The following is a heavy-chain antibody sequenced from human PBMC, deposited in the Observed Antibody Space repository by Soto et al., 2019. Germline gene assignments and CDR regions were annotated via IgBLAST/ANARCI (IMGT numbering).Heavy chain of an antibody. CDR2: IKSITDGGTT. J-gene: IGHJ6*02. CDR3: TTDSADIVVVPATFAMDV. D-gene: IGHD2-2*01. CDR1: GITFSNAW. V-gene: IGHV3-15*01. Sequence: PGGSLRLSCAASGITFSNAWMTWVRQAPGKGLEWVGRIKSITDGGTTDYAAPVKGRFTISRDDSKDTLYLQMNNLRTEDTAVYHCTTDSADIVVVPATFAMDVWGQGTTVTVSS.